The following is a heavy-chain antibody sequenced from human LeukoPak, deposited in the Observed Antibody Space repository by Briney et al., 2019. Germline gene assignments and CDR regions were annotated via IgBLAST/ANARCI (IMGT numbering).Heavy chain of an antibody. CDR1: GYTFTNYY. J-gene: IGHJ4*02. CDR3: ARERRAWGEDF. CDR2: INPNGGST. Sequence: ASVKISCKASGYTFTNYYIHWVRQAPGQGLEWVGLINPNGGSTGYAQRFQGRVTVTTDTSTSTVYMELNSLGSEDTAVYYCARERRAWGEDFWGQGTLVTVSS. V-gene: IGHV1-46*01. D-gene: IGHD3-16*01.